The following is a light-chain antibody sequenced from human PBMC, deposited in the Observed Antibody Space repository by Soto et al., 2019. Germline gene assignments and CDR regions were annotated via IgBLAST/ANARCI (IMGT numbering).Light chain of an antibody. Sequence: DIQMTQSPSTLSASVGDRVTITCRASQSIGRWLAWYQQKPGKDPKVLIYDDSTLKSGVPSRFSGSGSGTDFTLTISSLQPDDFAIYYRQQYNSYWTFGQGTKVDIK. J-gene: IGKJ1*01. V-gene: IGKV1-5*01. CDR3: QQYNSYWT. CDR2: DDS. CDR1: QSIGRW.